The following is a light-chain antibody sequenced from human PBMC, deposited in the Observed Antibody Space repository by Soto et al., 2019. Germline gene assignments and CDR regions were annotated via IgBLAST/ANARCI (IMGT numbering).Light chain of an antibody. CDR2: DAS. Sequence: DIQMTQSPSSPSASVGDRVTITCQASQDISNYLNWYQQKPGKAPKLLIYDASNLETGVPSRFSGSGSGTDFTFTISSLQPEDIATYYCQQYDNLPSFTFGPGTKVDIK. J-gene: IGKJ3*01. CDR3: QQYDNLPSFT. CDR1: QDISNY. V-gene: IGKV1-33*01.